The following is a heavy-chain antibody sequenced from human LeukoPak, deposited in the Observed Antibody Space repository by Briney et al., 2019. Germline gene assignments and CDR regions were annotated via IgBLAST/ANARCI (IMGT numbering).Heavy chain of an antibody. J-gene: IGHJ6*03. D-gene: IGHD1-26*01. Sequence: PGGSLRLSCAASGFTFDDYGMSWVRQVPGKGLEGISGINWNGGSTGYADSVKGRFTISRDNAKNSLYLQMNSLGAEDTALYHCARITGATSFYYYYYLDVWGKGTTVTISS. V-gene: IGHV3-20*01. CDR3: ARITGATSFYYYYYLDV. CDR2: INWNGGST. CDR1: GFTFDDYG.